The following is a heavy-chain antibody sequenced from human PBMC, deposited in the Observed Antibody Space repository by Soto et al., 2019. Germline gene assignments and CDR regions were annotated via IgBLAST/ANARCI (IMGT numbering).Heavy chain of an antibody. CDR2: INTNTGNP. Sequence: GASVKVSCKASGYTFTSYAMNWVRQAPGQGLEWMGWINTNTGNPTYAQGFTGRFVFSLDTPVSTAYLQICSLKAEDTAVQKGTIFGVVRYYYYMDVWGKGTTVTVSS. CDR3: TIFGVVRYYYYMDV. J-gene: IGHJ6*03. D-gene: IGHD3-3*01. CDR1: GYTFTSYA. V-gene: IGHV7-4-1*01.